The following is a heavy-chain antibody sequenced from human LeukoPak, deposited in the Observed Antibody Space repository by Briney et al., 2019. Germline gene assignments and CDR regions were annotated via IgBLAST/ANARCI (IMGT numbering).Heavy chain of an antibody. CDR1: GFTFSSYA. D-gene: IGHD5-18*01. CDR2: ISYDGSNK. J-gene: IGHJ3*02. CDR3: AKDKWIQLWLHAFDI. V-gene: IGHV3-30-3*01. Sequence: GGSLRLSCAASGFTFSSYAMHWVRQAPGKGLEWVAVISYDGSNKYYADSVKGRFTISRDNAKNSLYLQMNSLRAEDTALYYCAKDKWIQLWLHAFDIWGQGTMVTVSS.